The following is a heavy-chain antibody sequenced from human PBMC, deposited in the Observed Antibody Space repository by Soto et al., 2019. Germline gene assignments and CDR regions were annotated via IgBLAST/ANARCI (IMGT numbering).Heavy chain of an antibody. V-gene: IGHV4-30-4*01. J-gene: IGHJ4*02. Sequence: QVQLQESGPGLVKPSQTLSLTCTVSGGSISSGDYYWSWIRQPPGKGLEWIGFIYYSGSTYQNPSLKSRLTISVDTSKNQFSLKLRSVTAADTAVYYCARGDPHCSGGSCYAYWGQGTLVTVSS. D-gene: IGHD2-15*01. CDR1: GGSISSGDYY. CDR2: IYYSGST. CDR3: ARGDPHCSGGSCYAY.